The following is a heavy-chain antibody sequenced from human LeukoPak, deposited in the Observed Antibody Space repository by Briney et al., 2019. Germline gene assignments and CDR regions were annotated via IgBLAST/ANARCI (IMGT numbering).Heavy chain of an antibody. CDR3: TTGSVLLRRKYCLDY. CDR1: GFSFSNAW. J-gene: IGHJ4*02. CDR2: INSKNDGGAA. Sequence: GGSLRLSCVASGFSFSNAWMSWVRQAPGKGLEWIGRINSKNDGGAAEYAAPVKGRFTISRHDSKNTLYLQMSSLKTEDTAVYYCTTGSVLLRRKYCLDYWGQGTPVTVSS. D-gene: IGHD2/OR15-2a*01. V-gene: IGHV3-15*01.